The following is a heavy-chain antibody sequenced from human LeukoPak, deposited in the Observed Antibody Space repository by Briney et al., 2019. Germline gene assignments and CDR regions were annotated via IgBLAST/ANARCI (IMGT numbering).Heavy chain of an antibody. D-gene: IGHD6-19*01. CDR1: GGSISSGAYY. CDR2: VYTSGST. J-gene: IGHJ4*02. CDR3: ASEDLGVAGPFAY. V-gene: IGHV4-61*02. Sequence: SETLSLTCTVSGGSISSGAYYWGWIRQPAGKGLEWIGRVYTSGSTNYNPSLKSRVTVSVDTSKNQFSLEVNSVTAADTAVYCASEDLGVAGPFAYWGQGTLVTVSS.